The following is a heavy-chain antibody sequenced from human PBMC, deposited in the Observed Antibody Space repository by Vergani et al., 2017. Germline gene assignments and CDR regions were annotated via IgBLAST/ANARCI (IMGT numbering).Heavy chain of an antibody. Sequence: EVRLVDSGGGLVQPGGSLRLSCAASGFSVSDNYMSWVRQAPGKGLEWVSILYVVGTSDYADSVKGRFTVSRDISKNTLHLQLNSLRVEDTAVYYCARARKFRFGVVWENWFDPWGQGTLVTVSS. CDR2: LYVVGTS. V-gene: IGHV3-66*01. J-gene: IGHJ5*02. CDR3: ARARKFRFGVVWENWFDP. CDR1: GFSVSDNY. D-gene: IGHD3-3*01.